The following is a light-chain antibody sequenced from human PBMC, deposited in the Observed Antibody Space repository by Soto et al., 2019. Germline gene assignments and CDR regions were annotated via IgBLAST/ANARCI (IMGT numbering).Light chain of an antibody. CDR1: TGAVTNGHY. Sequence: AVVTQEPSLTVSPGGTVTLTYGSSTGAVTNGHYPYWFQQKPGQAPRTLIYDTTNRHSWTPARFSGSLLGGKAALTLSGAQPEDEAEYYCLLSYNGPYVFGTGTKVTVL. V-gene: IGLV7-46*01. J-gene: IGLJ1*01. CDR3: LLSYNGPYV. CDR2: DTT.